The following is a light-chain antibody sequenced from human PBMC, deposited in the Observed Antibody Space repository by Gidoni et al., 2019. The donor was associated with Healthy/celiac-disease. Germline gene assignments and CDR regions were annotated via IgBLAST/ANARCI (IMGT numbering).Light chain of an antibody. J-gene: IGLJ2*01. CDR3: SSYTSSSTPLVV. CDR2: EVS. CDR1: SSDVGGYNY. V-gene: IGLV2-14*03. Sequence: QSALTQPASVSGSPGQSFTISCTGTSSDVGGYNYISCYQQHPGKAPKLMIYEVSNRPSGVSNRFSGSKSGNTASLNISGLQAEDEADYYCSSYTSSSTPLVVFGGGTKLTVL.